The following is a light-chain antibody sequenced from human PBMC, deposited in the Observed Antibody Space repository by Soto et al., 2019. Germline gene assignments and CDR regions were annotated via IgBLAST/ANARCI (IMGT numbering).Light chain of an antibody. J-gene: IGKJ2*01. CDR1: QSFSSY. Sequence: EIVLTQSPATLSLAPGERATLSCRASQSFSSYLAWYQQKPGQAPRLLIYDTSNRATGIPARFSGSGSGTDFTLTISSLEPEDFVVYYCQQRSDWPPGYTFGQGTKLEIK. V-gene: IGKV3-11*01. CDR3: QQRSDWPPGYT. CDR2: DTS.